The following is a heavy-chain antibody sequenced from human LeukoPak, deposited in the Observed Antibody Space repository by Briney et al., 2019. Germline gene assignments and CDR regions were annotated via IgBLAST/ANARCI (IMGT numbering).Heavy chain of an antibody. CDR2: IYYSGST. Sequence: SETLSLTCTVSGGSISSYYWGWIRQPPGKGLEWIGSIYYSGSTYYNPSLKSRVTISVDTSKNQFSLKLSSVTAADTAVYYCARAQHLYYYGSGVDDYWGQGTLVTVSS. CDR1: GGSISSYY. J-gene: IGHJ4*02. V-gene: IGHV4-39*07. CDR3: ARAQHLYYYGSGVDDY. D-gene: IGHD3-10*01.